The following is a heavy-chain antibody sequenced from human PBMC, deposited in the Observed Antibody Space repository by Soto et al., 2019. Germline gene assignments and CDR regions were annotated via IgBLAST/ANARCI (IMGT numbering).Heavy chain of an antibody. Sequence: QVQLQESGPGLVKPSETLSLTCTGSGGSLSSYYWSWIRQPPGKGLWGIGDIYYSGSTNYNPSLKSRVTISVDTSKNQFSLKLSSVTAADTAVYYCARAWGFYCDYWGQGTLVTVSS. CDR1: GGSLSSYY. J-gene: IGHJ4*02. D-gene: IGHD1-26*01. V-gene: IGHV4-59*01. CDR3: ARAWGFYCDY. CDR2: IYYSGST.